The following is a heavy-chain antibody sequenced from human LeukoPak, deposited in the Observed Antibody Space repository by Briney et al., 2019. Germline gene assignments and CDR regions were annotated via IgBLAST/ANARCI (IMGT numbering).Heavy chain of an antibody. CDR3: AREASGGYFDY. CDR2: INPTGDST. V-gene: IGHV1-46*01. Sequence: ASVKVSCKASGYTFRSYYMHWVRQAPGQGLEWVGLINPTGDSTNYAQNFRGRVTMTRDTSTSTVYMDLNSLRSEDTAVYYCAREASGGYFDYWGQGTLVTVSS. D-gene: IGHD4-23*01. CDR1: GYTFRSYY. J-gene: IGHJ4*02.